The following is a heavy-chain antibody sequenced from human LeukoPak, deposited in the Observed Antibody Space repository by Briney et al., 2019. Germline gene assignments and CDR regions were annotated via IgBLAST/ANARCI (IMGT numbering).Heavy chain of an antibody. CDR2: IKQDGSEK. Sequence: GGSLRLSCAASGFTFSNYWMSWVRQAPGKGLEWVANIKQDGSEKYYVDSVKGRITVSRDNAKNSLYLQMNSLRAEDTAVYYCARDFGWFLATLLFDYWGQGTLVTVSS. V-gene: IGHV3-7*01. CDR3: ARDFGWFLATLLFDY. D-gene: IGHD6-19*01. CDR1: GFTFSNYW. J-gene: IGHJ4*02.